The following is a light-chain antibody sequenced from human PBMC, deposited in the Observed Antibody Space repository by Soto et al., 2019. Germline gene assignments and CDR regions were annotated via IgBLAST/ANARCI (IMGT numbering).Light chain of an antibody. CDR2: VAS. V-gene: IGKV3-15*01. CDR3: QRCNNCQLP. J-gene: IGKJ4*01. CDR1: QSVSSN. Sequence: EIVMTQSPATLSVSPGERATLSCRASQSVSSNLAWFQQRPGQAPRLLIYVASTRATGVPARFSGSRSGKAFTLTISILLSEDLTVHSCQRCNNCQLPFGVRTKVEIK.